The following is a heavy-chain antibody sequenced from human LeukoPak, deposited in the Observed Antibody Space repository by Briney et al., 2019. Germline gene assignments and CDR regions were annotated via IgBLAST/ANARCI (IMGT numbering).Heavy chain of an antibody. CDR2: MNPNSGNT. CDR3: ARGGIAAAGKVRVVDY. D-gene: IGHD6-13*01. J-gene: IGHJ4*02. V-gene: IGHV1-8*01. CDR1: GYTFTSYD. Sequence: GASVKVSCKASGYTFTSYDINWVRQATGQGLEWMGWMNPNSGNTGYAQKFQGRVTMTRNTSISTAYMELSRLRSDDTAVYYCARGGIAAAGKVRVVDYWGQGTLVTVSS.